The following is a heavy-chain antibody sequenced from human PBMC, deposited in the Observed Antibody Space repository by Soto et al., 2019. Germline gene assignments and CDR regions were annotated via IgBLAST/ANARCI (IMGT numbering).Heavy chain of an antibody. D-gene: IGHD3-10*01. CDR2: ISGNGANT. V-gene: IGHV3-23*01. Sequence: EVQLLESGGGLVQPGGSLRLSCAASGFTFSNYAMSWVRQAPGQGLEWVSGISGNGANTFYADSVKGRLTISRDNYKTTLYLQLNSLSADDTAVYYCANTWRGLGTYYQVDYWGLGTLVTVS. J-gene: IGHJ4*02. CDR3: ANTWRGLGTYYQVDY. CDR1: GFTFSNYA.